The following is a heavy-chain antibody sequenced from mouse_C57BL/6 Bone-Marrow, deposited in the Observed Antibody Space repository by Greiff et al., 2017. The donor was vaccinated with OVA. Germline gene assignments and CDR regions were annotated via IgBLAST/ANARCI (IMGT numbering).Heavy chain of an antibody. CDR1: GYTFTSYW. Sequence: QVQLQQPGAELVKPGASVKLSCKASGYTFTSYWMHWVKQRPGQGLEWIGMIHPNSGSTNYNEKFKSKATLTVDKSSSTAYMQLSSLTSEDSAVYSCLIYYYGSSWFAYWGQGTLVTVSA. CDR2: IHPNSGST. CDR3: LIYYYGSSWFAY. D-gene: IGHD1-1*01. J-gene: IGHJ3*01. V-gene: IGHV1-64*01.